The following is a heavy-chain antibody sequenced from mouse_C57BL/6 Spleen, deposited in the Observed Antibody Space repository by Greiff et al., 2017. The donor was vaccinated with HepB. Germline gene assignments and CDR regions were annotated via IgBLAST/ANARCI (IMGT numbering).Heavy chain of an antibody. J-gene: IGHJ4*01. V-gene: IGHV1-9*01. D-gene: IGHD2-4*01. CDR3: ARAGKIYYDYDDAMDY. CDR1: GYTFTGYW. CDR2: ILPGSGST. Sequence: VKLMESGAELMKPGASVKLSCKATGYTFTGYWIEWVKQRPGHGLEWIGEILPGSGSTNYNEKFKGKATFTADTSSNTAYMQLSSLTTEDSAIYYCARAGKIYYDYDDAMDYWGQGTSVTVSS.